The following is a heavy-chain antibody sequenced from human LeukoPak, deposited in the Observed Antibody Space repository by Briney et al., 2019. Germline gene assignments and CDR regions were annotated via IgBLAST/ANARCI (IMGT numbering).Heavy chain of an antibody. CDR2: IYTSGST. J-gene: IGHJ4*02. D-gene: IGHD6-13*01. V-gene: IGHV4-61*02. CDR3: ARDVVAAAGTWDY. CDR1: GGSISSGSYY. Sequence: SETLSLTCTVSGGSISSGSYYWSWIGQPAGMGLEWIGRIYTSGSTNYNPSLKSRVTMSVDTSKNQFSLKLSSVSAADTAVYYCARDVVAAAGTWDYWGQGTLVTVSS.